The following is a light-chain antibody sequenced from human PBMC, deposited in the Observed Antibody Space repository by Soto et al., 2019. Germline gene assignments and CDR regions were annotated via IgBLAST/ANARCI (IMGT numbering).Light chain of an antibody. J-gene: IGLJ2*01. CDR2: GNS. Sequence: QSVLTQPPSMSGAPGQRVTISCTGSSSNIGAGYDVHWYQQLPGTAPKLLIYGNSNRPSGVPDRFSGSKSGTSASLAITGLQSEDEADYYCQSYDSSLSALVFGGGTELTVL. CDR3: QSYDSSLSALV. CDR1: SSNIGAGYD. V-gene: IGLV1-40*01.